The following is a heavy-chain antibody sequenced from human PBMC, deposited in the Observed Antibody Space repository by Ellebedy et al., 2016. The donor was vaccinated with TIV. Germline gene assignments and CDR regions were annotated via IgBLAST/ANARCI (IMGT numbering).Heavy chain of an antibody. CDR3: ARARTMIVGGGFDY. D-gene: IGHD3-22*01. J-gene: IGHJ4*02. V-gene: IGHV4-4*02. CDR1: GGSISSSNW. CDR2: IYHSGST. Sequence: MPSETLSFTCAVSGGSISSSNWWSWVRQPPGKGLAWIGEIYHSGSTTYNPSLKSRVTISVDKSKNQFSLKLSSVTAADTAVYYCARARTMIVGGGFDYWGQGTLVTVSS.